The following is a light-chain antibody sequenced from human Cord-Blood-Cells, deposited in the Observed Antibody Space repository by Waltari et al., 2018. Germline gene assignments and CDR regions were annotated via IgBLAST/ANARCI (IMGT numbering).Light chain of an antibody. J-gene: IGKJ4*01. Sequence: DIVMTQSPDSLAVSLGERATIHCKSSQSVLYSSNNKNYLAWYQQKPGQPPKLLIYWASTRESGVPDRFSGSGSGTDFTLTISSLQAEDVAVYYCQQYYSTPLTFGGVTKVEIK. V-gene: IGKV4-1*01. CDR2: WAS. CDR3: QQYYSTPLT. CDR1: QSVLYSSNNKNY.